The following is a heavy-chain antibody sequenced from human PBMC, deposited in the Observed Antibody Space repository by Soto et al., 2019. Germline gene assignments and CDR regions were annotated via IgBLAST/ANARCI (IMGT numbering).Heavy chain of an antibody. V-gene: IGHV4-31*03. J-gene: IGHJ5*02. CDR3: ARMGLHLGELSRNWFDP. CDR2: IYYSGRT. D-gene: IGHD3-16*02. Sequence: QVQLQESGPGLVKPSQTLSLTCTLSGGSISSGDYYWSWIRHPPGKGLEWIGNIYYSGRTNYNPSLKSRLNISLDTSNNHSFLKLTSVTAAATAVYYCARMGLHLGELSRNWFDPWGQGTLVTVSS. CDR1: GGSISSGDYY.